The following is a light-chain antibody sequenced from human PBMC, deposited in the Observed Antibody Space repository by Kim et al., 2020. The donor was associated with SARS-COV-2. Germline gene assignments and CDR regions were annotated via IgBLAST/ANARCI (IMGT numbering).Light chain of an antibody. J-gene: IGLJ2*01. CDR2: RNN. CDR3: QVWDSNTVI. Sequence: SVALGQTAKVSCGDNNIGGKHVHWYQQRPGQAPVTVIYRNNNLPSGIPERFSGSNSGNAATLSISRVQVGDEAVYFCQVWDSNTVIFGGGTQLTVL. V-gene: IGLV3-9*01. CDR1: NIGGKH.